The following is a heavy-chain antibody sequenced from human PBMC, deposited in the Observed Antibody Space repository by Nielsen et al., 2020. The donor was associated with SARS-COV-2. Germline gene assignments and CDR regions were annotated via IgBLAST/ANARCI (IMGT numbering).Heavy chain of an antibody. V-gene: IGHV1-46*01. D-gene: IGHD3-22*01. CDR1: GYTFTSYY. Sequence: ASVKVSCKASGYTFTSYYMHWVRQAPGQGLEWMGIINPSGGSTSYAQKFQGRVTMTRDTSTSTVYMELSSLRSEDTAVYYCARAASLSMIVVVITYFDYWGQGTLVTVSS. CDR3: ARAASLSMIVVVITYFDY. CDR2: INPSGGST. J-gene: IGHJ4*02.